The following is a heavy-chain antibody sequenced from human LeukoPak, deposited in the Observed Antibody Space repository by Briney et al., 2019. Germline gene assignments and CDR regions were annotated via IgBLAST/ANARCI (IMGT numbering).Heavy chain of an antibody. D-gene: IGHD5-18*01. CDR3: ARAPRGYPKEAFDY. Sequence: SETLSLTCTVSGGSISSYYWSWLRQPPGMGLEWIGYIYYSGSTNYNPSLKSRVTISVDTSKNQFSLKLSSVTAADTAVYYCARAPRGYPKEAFDYWGQGTLVTVSS. CDR2: IYYSGST. J-gene: IGHJ4*02. V-gene: IGHV4-59*01. CDR1: GGSISSYY.